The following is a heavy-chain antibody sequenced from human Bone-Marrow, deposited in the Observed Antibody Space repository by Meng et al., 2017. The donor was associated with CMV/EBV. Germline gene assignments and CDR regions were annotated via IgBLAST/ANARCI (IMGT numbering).Heavy chain of an antibody. CDR3: AREWGGKLESKYYGMDV. D-gene: IGHD1-1*01. V-gene: IGHV1-2*02. J-gene: IGHJ6*02. CDR1: GFTFSSYT. Sequence: GGSLRLSCAASGFTFSSYTMNWVRQAPGQGLEWMGWINPNSGGTNYAQKFQGRVTMTRDTSISTAYMELSRLRSDDTAVYYCAREWGGKLESKYYGMDVWGQGTTVTVSS. CDR2: INPNSGGT.